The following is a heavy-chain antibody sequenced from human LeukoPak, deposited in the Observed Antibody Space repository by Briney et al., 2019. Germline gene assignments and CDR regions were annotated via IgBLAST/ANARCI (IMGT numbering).Heavy chain of an antibody. Sequence: GGSLRLSCTASGFTFSDYAMTWVGQAPGKGLEWVGFIRNKANGGTADYAASVKGRFTISRDDSKTIAYLQMNSLKTEDTAVYFCSRAYSTGWLGINDYWGQGALPTDSS. V-gene: IGHV3-49*04. J-gene: IGHJ4*02. CDR1: GFTFSDYA. CDR3: SRAYSTGWLGINDY. CDR2: IRNKANGGTA. D-gene: IGHD6-19*01.